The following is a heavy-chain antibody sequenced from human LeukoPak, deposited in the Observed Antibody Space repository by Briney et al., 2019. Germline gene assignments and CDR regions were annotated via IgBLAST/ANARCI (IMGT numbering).Heavy chain of an antibody. D-gene: IGHD4-23*01. V-gene: IGHV3-23*01. CDR1: GFTFSSYA. Sequence: PGGSLRLSCAASGFTFSSYAMTWVRQAPGKGLEWVSAISGSGGTTYYADSVKGRFTISRDNSKNTLYLQMNSLRAEDTAVCYCAKAMAPTTVVTPVDYWGQGTLVTVSS. J-gene: IGHJ4*02. CDR2: ISGSGGTT. CDR3: AKAMAPTTVVTPVDY.